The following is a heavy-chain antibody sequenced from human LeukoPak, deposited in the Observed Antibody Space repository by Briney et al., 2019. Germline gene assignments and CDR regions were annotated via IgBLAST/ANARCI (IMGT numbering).Heavy chain of an antibody. CDR3: ARSKQWLVYDAFDI. V-gene: IGHV1-2*04. CDR2: INPNSGVT. CDR1: GYTFTGYY. Sequence: GASVKVSCKASGYTFTGYYMHWVRQAPGQGLEWMGWINPNSGVTKYAQKFQDWVTLTRDTSINTAYMDLSRLKSDDTAIYYCARSKQWLVYDAFDIWGQGTMVTVSS. D-gene: IGHD6-19*01. J-gene: IGHJ3*02.